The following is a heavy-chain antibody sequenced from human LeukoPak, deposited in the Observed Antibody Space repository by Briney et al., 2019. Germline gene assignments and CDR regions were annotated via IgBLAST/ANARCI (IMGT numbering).Heavy chain of an antibody. CDR3: ARVVAVGATNWFDP. V-gene: IGHV1-18*01. J-gene: IGHJ5*02. Sequence: ASVKVSCKASGYTFTSYGITWVRQAPGQGLEWMGWISAYNGNTNYAQKLQGRVTMTTDTSTSIVYMELRSLRSDDTAVYYCARVVAVGATNWFDPWGQGTLVTVSS. D-gene: IGHD2-15*01. CDR1: GYTFTSYG. CDR2: ISAYNGNT.